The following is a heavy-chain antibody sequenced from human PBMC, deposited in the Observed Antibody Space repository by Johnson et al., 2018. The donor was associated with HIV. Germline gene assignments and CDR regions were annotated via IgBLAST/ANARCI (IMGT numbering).Heavy chain of an antibody. CDR1: GFTFSSYW. D-gene: IGHD7-27*01. Sequence: VQLVESGGGVVQPGGSLRLSCAASGFTFSSYWMNWVRQAPGKGLEWVANIQQDGSEKYYVDSVKGRFTIPRDHAKNSLYLQMNSLRAEDTAVYYCAKAESDLNWGYAFDIWGQGTMVTVSS. V-gene: IGHV3-7*02. CDR3: AKAESDLNWGYAFDI. J-gene: IGHJ3*02. CDR2: IQQDGSEK.